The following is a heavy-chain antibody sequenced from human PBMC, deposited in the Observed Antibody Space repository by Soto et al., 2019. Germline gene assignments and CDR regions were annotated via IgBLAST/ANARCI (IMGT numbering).Heavy chain of an antibody. V-gene: IGHV1-3*01. CDR3: ARDRMKGVTATVFDY. J-gene: IGHJ4*02. D-gene: IGHD2-21*02. CDR1: GYTFTSYA. Sequence: GASVKVSCKASGYTFTSYAMHWVRQAPGQRLEWMGWINAGNGNTKYSQKFQGRVTITRDTSASTAYMELSSLRSEDTAVYYCARDRMKGVTATVFDYWRQGTLVTVSS. CDR2: INAGNGNT.